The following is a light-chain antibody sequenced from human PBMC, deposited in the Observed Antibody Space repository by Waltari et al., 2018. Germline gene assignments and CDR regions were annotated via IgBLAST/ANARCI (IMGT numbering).Light chain of an antibody. Sequence: SALPQSVSVAGSPGQSINISCTGSRSDVGGYNYVSGYQQHPGKAPKLVIYDVSKRPSVVSNRFSGSKSGNTASLTISGLQAEDEADYFCCSYTSSSTLVFGGGTKVTVL. CDR1: RSDVGGYNY. CDR3: CSYTSSSTLV. J-gene: IGLJ2*01. V-gene: IGLV2-14*01. CDR2: DVS.